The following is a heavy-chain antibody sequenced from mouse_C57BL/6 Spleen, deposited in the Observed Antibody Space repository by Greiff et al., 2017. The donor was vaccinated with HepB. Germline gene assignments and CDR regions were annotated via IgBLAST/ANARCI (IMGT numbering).Heavy chain of an antibody. CDR3: ARSRSIYYAMDY. CDR2: IDPSDSYT. CDR1: GYTFTSYW. V-gene: IGHV1-69*01. D-gene: IGHD2-3*01. J-gene: IGHJ4*01. Sequence: VQLQQPGAELVMPGASVKLSCKASGYTFTSYWMHWVKQRPGQGLEWIGEIDPSDSYTNYNQKFKGKSTLTVDKSSSTAYMQLSSLTSEDSAVYYCARSRSIYYAMDYWGQGTSVTVSS.